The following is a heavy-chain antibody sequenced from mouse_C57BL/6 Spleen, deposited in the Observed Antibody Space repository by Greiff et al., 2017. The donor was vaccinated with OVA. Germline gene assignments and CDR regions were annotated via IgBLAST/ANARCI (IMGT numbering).Heavy chain of an antibody. CDR2: ISSGGDYI. Sequence: EVMLVESGEGLVKPGGSLKLSCAASGFTFSSYAMSWVRQTPEKRLEWVAYISSGGDYIYYADTVKGRFTISRDNAWNTLYLQMSSLKSEDTAMYYCTRDDDYDGGFAYWGQGTLVTVSA. D-gene: IGHD2-4*01. CDR3: TRDDDYDGGFAY. CDR1: GFTFSSYA. V-gene: IGHV5-9-1*02. J-gene: IGHJ3*01.